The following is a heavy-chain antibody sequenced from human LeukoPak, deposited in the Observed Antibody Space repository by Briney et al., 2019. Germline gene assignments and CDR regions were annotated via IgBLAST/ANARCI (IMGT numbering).Heavy chain of an antibody. D-gene: IGHD4-17*01. CDR2: ISGSGGST. CDR3: AKALYGYPNDY. J-gene: IGHJ4*02. V-gene: IGHV3-23*01. CDR1: GFTFSSYA. Sequence: GGSLRLSCAASGFTFSSYAMSWVRQAPAKGQEWVSAISGSGGSTYYADSVKGRFTISRDNSKNTLYLQMNSLRAEDTAVYYCAKALYGYPNDYWGQGTLATVSS.